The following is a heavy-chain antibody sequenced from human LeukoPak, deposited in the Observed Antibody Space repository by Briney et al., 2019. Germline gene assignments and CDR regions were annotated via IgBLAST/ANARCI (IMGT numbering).Heavy chain of an antibody. Sequence: PGGSLRLSCVASGLTFGNCGMNWVRQAPGKGLEWVSSIGGSGSTTYYADFVRGRFTISRDNSKNSMRAEDTAIYYCAEVESSYCRIWGQGTLVTVSS. CDR2: IGGSGSTT. CDR1: GLTFGNCG. CDR3: AEVESSYCRI. D-gene: IGHD3-10*01. V-gene: IGHV3-23*01. J-gene: IGHJ4*01.